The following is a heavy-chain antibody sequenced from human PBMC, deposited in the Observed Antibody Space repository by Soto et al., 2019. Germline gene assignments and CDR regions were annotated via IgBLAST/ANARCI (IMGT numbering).Heavy chain of an antibody. CDR3: ARHSRRGYCSSTSCYALAGMDV. CDR2: IYPGDSDT. V-gene: IGHV5-51*01. J-gene: IGHJ6*02. D-gene: IGHD2-2*01. CDR1: GYSFTSYW. Sequence: GESLKISCKGSGYSFTSYWIGWVRQMPGKGLEWMGIIYPGDSDTRYSPSFQGQVTISADKSISTAYLQWSSLKASDTAMYYCARHSRRGYCSSTSCYALAGMDVWGQGTTVTVSS.